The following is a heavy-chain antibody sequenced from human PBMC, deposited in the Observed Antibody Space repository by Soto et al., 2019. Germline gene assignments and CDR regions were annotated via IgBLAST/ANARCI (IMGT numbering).Heavy chain of an antibody. D-gene: IGHD3-10*01. CDR1: GFTFSSYW. Sequence: GGSLRLSCAASGFTFSSYWMSWVRQAPGKGLEWVANIKQDGSEKYYVDSVKGRFTISRDNAKNSLYLQMNSLRAEDTAVYYCARDRGTLPHDAFDIWGQGTMVTVSS. J-gene: IGHJ3*02. V-gene: IGHV3-7*03. CDR3: ARDRGTLPHDAFDI. CDR2: IKQDGSEK.